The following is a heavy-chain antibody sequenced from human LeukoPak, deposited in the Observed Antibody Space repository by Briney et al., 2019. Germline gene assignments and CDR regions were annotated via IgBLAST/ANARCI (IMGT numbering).Heavy chain of an antibody. CDR3: ARGRYATDY. Sequence: SETLSLTCAVYGGSFSGYYWSWIRQPPGKGLEWIGEINHSGSTNYNPSLKSRVTISVDTSKNQFSLKLGSVTAADTAVYYCARGRYATDYWGQGTLVTVSS. J-gene: IGHJ4*02. CDR2: INHSGST. D-gene: IGHD1-1*01. CDR1: GGSFSGYY. V-gene: IGHV4-34*01.